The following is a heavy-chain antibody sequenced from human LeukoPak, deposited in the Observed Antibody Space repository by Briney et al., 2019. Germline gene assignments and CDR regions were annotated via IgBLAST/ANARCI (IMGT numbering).Heavy chain of an antibody. D-gene: IGHD1-26*01. CDR2: ISRISSTI. Sequence: PGGSLRLSCAASGFTFSSYRMNWVRQAPGKGLEWVSYISRISSTIYYADSVKGRFTISRDNAKNSLSLQMNSLRDEDTAVYYCARDIGGYSGSIHYFDYWGQGTLVTVSS. J-gene: IGHJ4*02. CDR1: GFTFSSYR. CDR3: ARDIGGYSGSIHYFDY. V-gene: IGHV3-48*02.